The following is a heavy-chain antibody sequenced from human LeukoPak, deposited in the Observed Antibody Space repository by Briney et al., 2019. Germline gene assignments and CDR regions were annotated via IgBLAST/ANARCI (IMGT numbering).Heavy chain of an antibody. D-gene: IGHD3-22*01. CDR1: GYSISSGYY. Sequence: SETLSLTCTVSGYSISSGYYWGWIRQPPGKGLEWIGSIYHSGSTYYNPSLKSRVTISVDTSKNQFSLKLSSVTAADTAVYYCARGITYYYDSSGYNYFDYWGQGTLVTVSS. CDR2: IYHSGST. V-gene: IGHV4-38-2*02. CDR3: ARGITYYYDSSGYNYFDY. J-gene: IGHJ4*02.